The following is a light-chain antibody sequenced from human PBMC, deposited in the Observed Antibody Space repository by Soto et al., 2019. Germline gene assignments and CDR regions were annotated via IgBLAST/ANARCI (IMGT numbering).Light chain of an antibody. J-gene: IGLJ1*01. CDR2: EVS. Sequence: QSVLTQPASVSGTPGQSITISCTGSNSDVGIYDFVSWYQHHPGRAPKLIVSEVSHRPSGVSNRFSGSKSGNTASLTISGRQSEDEADYDCISYTSDDVRYVFGTGTKLTVL. V-gene: IGLV2-14*01. CDR3: ISYTSDDVRYV. CDR1: NSDVGIYDF.